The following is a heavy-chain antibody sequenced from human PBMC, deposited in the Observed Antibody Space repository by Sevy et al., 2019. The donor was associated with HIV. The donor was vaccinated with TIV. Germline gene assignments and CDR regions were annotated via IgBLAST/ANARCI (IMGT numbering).Heavy chain of an antibody. CDR3: AREGGSGSSYYYYYYGMDV. CDR1: GFTFSSYW. V-gene: IGHV3-74*01. J-gene: IGHJ6*02. Sequence: GGYLRLSCAASGFTFSSYWMHWVRQAPGKGLVWVSRINSDGSSTSYADTVKGRFTISRDNAKNTLYLQMNSLRAEDTAVYYCAREGGSGSSYYYYYYGMDVWGQGTTVTVSS. CDR2: INSDGSST. D-gene: IGHD3-10*01.